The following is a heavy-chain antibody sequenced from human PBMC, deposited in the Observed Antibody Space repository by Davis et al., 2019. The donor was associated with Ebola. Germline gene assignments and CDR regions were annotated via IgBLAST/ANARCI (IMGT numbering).Heavy chain of an antibody. Sequence: MPSETLSLTCAVSGGSISRSAYYWSWIRQPPGKGLEWIGEINHSGSTNYNPSLKSRVTISVDTSKNQFSLKLSSVTAADTAVYYCAIPYCSSTTCSLDYWGQGTLVTVSS. CDR3: AIPYCSSTTCSLDY. CDR1: GGSISRSAYY. J-gene: IGHJ4*02. D-gene: IGHD2-2*01. CDR2: INHSGST. V-gene: IGHV4-34*01.